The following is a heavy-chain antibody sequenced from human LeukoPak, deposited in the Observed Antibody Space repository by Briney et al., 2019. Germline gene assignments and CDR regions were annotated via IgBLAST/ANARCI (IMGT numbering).Heavy chain of an antibody. Sequence: SGGSLRLSCAASGFTFSNSDMNWVRQAPGKGLEWVSYIRRTSNTIHYADSVKGRFTISRDNAKNSLALQMTSLRVEDTAVYYCARDSNGDGYYGMDVWGQGTTVIVSS. CDR1: GFTFSNSD. CDR2: IRRTSNTI. J-gene: IGHJ6*02. CDR3: ARDSNGDGYYGMDV. D-gene: IGHD4-17*01. V-gene: IGHV3-48*04.